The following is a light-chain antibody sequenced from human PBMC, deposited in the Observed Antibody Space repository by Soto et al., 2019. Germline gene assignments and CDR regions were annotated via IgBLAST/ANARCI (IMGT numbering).Light chain of an antibody. CDR3: ISYTSYSTEV. J-gene: IGLJ1*01. Sequence: QSALNQPASVSGSPGQSIAISCTGTSSDVGAYIYVSWYQHHPGKAPKLILYDVSARPSGVSDRFSGSKSGNTASLTISGIQLEDEADYCCISYTSYSTEVFGTGTKVTVL. CDR1: SSDVGAYIY. CDR2: DVS. V-gene: IGLV2-14*03.